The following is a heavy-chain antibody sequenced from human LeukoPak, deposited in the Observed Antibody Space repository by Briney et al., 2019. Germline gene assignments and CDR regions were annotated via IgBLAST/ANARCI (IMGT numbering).Heavy chain of an antibody. D-gene: IGHD6-13*01. CDR3: ARANRYSSSWYEGFDY. CDR2: IIPYNGNT. Sequence: ASVKVSCKASGYTFTSYGISWVRQAPGQGLEWMGSIIPYNGNTNYAQKLQDRVTMTTDTSTSTAYMDLRSLRSDDTAMYFCARANRYSSSWYEGFDYWGQGTLVTVSS. J-gene: IGHJ4*02. V-gene: IGHV1-18*04. CDR1: GYTFTSYG.